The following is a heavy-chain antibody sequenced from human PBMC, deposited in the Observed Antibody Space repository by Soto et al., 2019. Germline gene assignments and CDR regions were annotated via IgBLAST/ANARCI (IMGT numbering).Heavy chain of an antibody. J-gene: IGHJ4*02. D-gene: IGHD3-3*01. CDR2: IDTSGST. V-gene: IGHV4-4*07. CDR3: ARGGQDFWSGPFDY. Sequence: SETLSLTCTVSGGSISNYYCNWIRQPAGKGLEWIGRIDTSGSTNYNPSLRSRVTMSVDTSKQEFSLKLSSVTAADTALYYCARGGQDFWSGPFDYWGRGALVTVSS. CDR1: GGSISNYY.